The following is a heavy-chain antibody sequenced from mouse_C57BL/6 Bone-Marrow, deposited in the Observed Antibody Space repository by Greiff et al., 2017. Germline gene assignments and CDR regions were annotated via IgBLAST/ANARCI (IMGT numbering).Heavy chain of an antibody. Sequence: VKLMESGPGLVQPSQSLSITCTVSGFSLTSYGVHWVRQSPGKGLEWLGLIWSGGSTDYNAAFISILSISNNNSKSQVFFKMNSLQADDTAIYYGATAYYGSSYNWYFYVWGTGTTVTVSS. CDR3: ATAYYGSSYNWYFYV. CDR2: IWSGGST. V-gene: IGHV2-2*01. J-gene: IGHJ1*03. CDR1: GFSLTSYG. D-gene: IGHD1-1*01.